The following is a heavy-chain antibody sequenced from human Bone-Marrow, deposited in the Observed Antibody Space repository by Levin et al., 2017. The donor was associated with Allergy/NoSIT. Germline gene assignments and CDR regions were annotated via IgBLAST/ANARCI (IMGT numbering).Heavy chain of an antibody. J-gene: IGHJ4*02. CDR1: GGSISSGGYY. CDR3: ARVSTYNWNGNDY. Sequence: PSETLSLTCTVSGGSISSGGYYWSWIRQHPGKGLEWIGYIYYSGSTYYNPSLKSRVTISVDTSKNQFSLKLSSVTAADTAVYYCARVSTYNWNGNDYWGQGTLVTVSS. V-gene: IGHV4-31*03. D-gene: IGHD1-1*01. CDR2: IYYSGST.